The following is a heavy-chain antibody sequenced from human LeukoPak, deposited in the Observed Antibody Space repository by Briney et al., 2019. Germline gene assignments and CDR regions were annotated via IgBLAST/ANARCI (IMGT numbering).Heavy chain of an antibody. CDR1: GLSVSSNY. Sequence: GGSLRLSCVASGLSVSSNYMSWVRQAPGKGLEWVSVIYRDGSSYYAESVKGRFTISRDNSKNTLYIQMNSLRAEDTAVYYCARSFYDILIGYYQYFDYWGQGTLSPSPQ. CDR2: IYRDGSS. D-gene: IGHD3-9*01. CDR3: ARSFYDILIGYYQYFDY. V-gene: IGHV3-66*01. J-gene: IGHJ4*02.